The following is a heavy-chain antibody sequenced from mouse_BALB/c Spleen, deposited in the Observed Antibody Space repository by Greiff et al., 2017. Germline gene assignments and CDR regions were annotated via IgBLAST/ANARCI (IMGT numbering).Heavy chain of an antibody. D-gene: IGHD1-1*01. Sequence: EVQLQESGPGLVKPSQSLSLTCTVTGYSITSDYAWNWIRQFPGNKLEWMGYISYSGSTSYNPSLKSRISITRDTSKNQFFLQLNSVTTEDTATYYCARSGHYYGSSRFAYWGQGTLVTVSA. CDR3: ARSGHYYGSSRFAY. CDR2: ISYSGST. CDR1: GYSITSDYA. V-gene: IGHV3-2*02. J-gene: IGHJ3*01.